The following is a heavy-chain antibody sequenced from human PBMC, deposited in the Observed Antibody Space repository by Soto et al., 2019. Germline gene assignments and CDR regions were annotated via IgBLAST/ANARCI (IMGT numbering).Heavy chain of an antibody. J-gene: IGHJ4*02. CDR2: IYSSGTT. D-gene: IGHD2-15*01. V-gene: IGHV4-59*08. CDR1: GGSISSYY. Sequence: SETLSLTCTVSGGSISSYYWSWIRQPPGKGLEWIGLIYSSGTTNYNPSLNSRVTMSVDTSKNQFSLTLSSVTAADTAVYYCTRLVTGGGSWAQFDYCGPGKLVTVSS. CDR3: TRLVTGGGSWAQFDY.